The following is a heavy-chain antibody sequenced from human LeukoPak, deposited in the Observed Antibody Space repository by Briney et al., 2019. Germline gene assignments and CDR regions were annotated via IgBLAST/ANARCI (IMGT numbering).Heavy chain of an antibody. V-gene: IGHV3-64*01. Sequence: PGGSLRLSCAASGFTFSTYAMHWVRQAPGMGLEYLSTIISNGGATYYANSVKGRFTISRDNSKNTLYLQMNSLRAEDTAVYYCARGLIYSPNWFDPWGQGTLVTVSS. D-gene: IGHD4-11*01. CDR2: IISNGGAT. CDR3: ARGLIYSPNWFDP. J-gene: IGHJ5*02. CDR1: GFTFSTYA.